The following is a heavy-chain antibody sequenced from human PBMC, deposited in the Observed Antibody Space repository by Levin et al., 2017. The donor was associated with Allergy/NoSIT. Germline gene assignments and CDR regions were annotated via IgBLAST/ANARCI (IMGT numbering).Heavy chain of an antibody. CDR1: GFTFSSYA. V-gene: IGHV3-23*01. CDR2: ISGSGGST. CDR3: AKLTDYYDSSGYFDY. J-gene: IGHJ4*02. Sequence: SCAASGFTFSSYAMSWVRQAPGKGLEWVSAISGSGGSTYYADSVKGRFTISRDNSKNTLYLQMNSLRAEDTAVYYCAKLTDYYDSSGYFDYWGQGTLVTVSS. D-gene: IGHD3-22*01.